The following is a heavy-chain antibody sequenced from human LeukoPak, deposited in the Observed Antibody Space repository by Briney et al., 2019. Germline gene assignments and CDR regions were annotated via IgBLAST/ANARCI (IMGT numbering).Heavy chain of an antibody. CDR3: APAGSSGWSPGAH. J-gene: IGHJ4*02. CDR2: TRNKANSYTT. CDR1: GFTFSDHY. D-gene: IGHD6-19*01. V-gene: IGHV3-72*01. Sequence: GGSLRLSCAASGFTFSDHYMDWVRQAPGKELEWVGRTRNKANSYTTEYAASVKGRFTISRDDSKNSLYLQMNSLKSEDTAVYYCAPAGSSGWSPGAHWGQGTLVTVSS.